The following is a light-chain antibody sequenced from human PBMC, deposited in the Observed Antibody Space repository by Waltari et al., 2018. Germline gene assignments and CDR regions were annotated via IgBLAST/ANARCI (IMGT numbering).Light chain of an antibody. V-gene: IGLV1-44*01. CDR1: SSNIGSNS. CDR3: AAWDDSLTGFL. J-gene: IGLJ7*01. CDR2: YKY. Sequence: QSVLTQPPSASEAARKSVAISCSGSSSNIGSNSVSWYQHLPGTAPKLLIYYKYQRASCVSDLFSGSKSGTSASLAISGLQTEDEADYYCAAWDDSLTGFLFGGGTRLTVL.